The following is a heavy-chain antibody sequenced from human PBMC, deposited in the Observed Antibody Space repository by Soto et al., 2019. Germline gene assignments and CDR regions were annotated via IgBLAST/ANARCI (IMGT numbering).Heavy chain of an antibody. CDR3: AKERSSGWSFDY. Sequence: VSLRVSYAAFGFTISTYAMNWVRQATGKGLEWVSGISGSGDSTYYADSVKGRFTVSRDNSKNTLYLQMNSLRAEDKAVFYCAKERSSGWSFDYWGQGTLVTV. CDR1: GFTISTYA. V-gene: IGHV3-23*01. D-gene: IGHD6-19*01. CDR2: ISGSGDST. J-gene: IGHJ4*02.